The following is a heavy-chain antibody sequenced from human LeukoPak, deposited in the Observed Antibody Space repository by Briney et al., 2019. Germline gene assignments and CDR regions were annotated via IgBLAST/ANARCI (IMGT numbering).Heavy chain of an antibody. J-gene: IGHJ4*02. CDR2: ISSSSSYI. V-gene: IGHV3-21*01. D-gene: IGHD6-19*01. CDR1: GFTFSSYS. Sequence: PGGSQRLSCAASGFTFSSYSMNWVRQAPGKGLEWVSSISSSSSYIYYADSVKGRFTISRDNAKNSLYLQMNSLRAEDTAVYYCARDVFAGIAVAGVFDYWGQGTLVTVSS. CDR3: ARDVFAGIAVAGVFDY.